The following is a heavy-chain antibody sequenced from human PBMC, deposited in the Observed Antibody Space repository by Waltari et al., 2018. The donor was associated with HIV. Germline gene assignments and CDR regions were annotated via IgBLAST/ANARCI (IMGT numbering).Heavy chain of an antibody. D-gene: IGHD3-3*01. J-gene: IGHJ6*02. V-gene: IGHV3-7*01. CDR2: RTEDGNEK. Sequence: MELVDPGGGLVHREACLRPSCAASVCTVRRPGMTRIAQAPVKQLEWVTTRTEDGNEKYYVNVVSGRFTISRDNANNSLYLEMNRLRDEDTAVYYCVGENDFGTIFFNYYYAMDVWGQGTSVTVSS. CDR3: VGENDFGTIFFNYYYAMDV. CDR1: VCTVRRPG.